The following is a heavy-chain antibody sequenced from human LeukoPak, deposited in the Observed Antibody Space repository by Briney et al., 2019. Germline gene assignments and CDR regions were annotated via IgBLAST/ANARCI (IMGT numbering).Heavy chain of an antibody. Sequence: GGSLRLSCAASGFTFSSYGTHWVRQAPGKGLEWVAVMASDGKTTYYADSVKGRFTISRDDSKNTLFLQMNNLRTEDTAVYYCAATAMVPYWGQGTLVTVSS. CDR1: GFTFSSYG. CDR2: MASDGKTT. J-gene: IGHJ4*02. D-gene: IGHD5-18*01. CDR3: AATAMVPY. V-gene: IGHV3-30*03.